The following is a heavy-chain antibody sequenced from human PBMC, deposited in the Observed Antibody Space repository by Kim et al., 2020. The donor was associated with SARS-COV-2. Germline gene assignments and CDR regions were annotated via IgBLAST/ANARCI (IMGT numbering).Heavy chain of an antibody. Sequence: NLSLKSRVTIAVDTSKNQFSLKLSSVTAADTAVYYCARRGIYGSGSYFGYWGQGTLVTVSS. CDR3: ARRGIYGSGSYFGY. V-gene: IGHV4-39*01. D-gene: IGHD3-10*01. J-gene: IGHJ4*02.